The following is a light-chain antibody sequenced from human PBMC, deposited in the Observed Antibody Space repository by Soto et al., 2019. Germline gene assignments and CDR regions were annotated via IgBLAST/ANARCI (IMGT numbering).Light chain of an antibody. Sequence: EIQMTQSPSSLSAPAGDTVTITCKASQDISRYLNWYQQKPGKAPKLLIYDATNLEKGVPSRFSGSGSGTDFTFTISNLQPEDIATYFCQHYHNFPITFGQGTRLEIK. CDR3: QHYHNFPIT. J-gene: IGKJ5*01. V-gene: IGKV1-33*01. CDR1: QDISRY. CDR2: DAT.